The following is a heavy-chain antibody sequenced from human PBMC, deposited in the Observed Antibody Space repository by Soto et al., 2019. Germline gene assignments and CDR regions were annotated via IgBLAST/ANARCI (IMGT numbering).Heavy chain of an antibody. CDR1: GYTFTSYA. CDR3: ATDLATVVVPAAAFEY. V-gene: IGHV1-18*01. Sequence: QVQLVQSGGEVKRPGASVKVSCRTSGYTFTSYAISWVRQAPGQGLEWMGWISGYNGLTKYAQKFQDRVTMTTDTATSTAYMEVRSLRSDDTAVYYCATDLATVVVPAAAFEYWGQGTLVTVSS. CDR2: ISGYNGLT. D-gene: IGHD2-2*01. J-gene: IGHJ4*02.